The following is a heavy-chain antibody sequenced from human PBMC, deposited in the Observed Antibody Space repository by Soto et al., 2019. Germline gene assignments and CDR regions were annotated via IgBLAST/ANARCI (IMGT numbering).Heavy chain of an antibody. J-gene: IGHJ4*02. CDR2: IWYDGSNK. CDR1: GFTFSSYG. D-gene: IGHD4-17*01. CDR3: ARGHDYGDYSPGFDY. V-gene: IGHV3-33*01. Sequence: PGGSLRLSCAASGFTFSSYGMHWVRQAPGKGLEWVAVIWYDGSNKYYADSVKGRFTISRDNSKNTLYLQMNSLRAEDTAVYYCARGHDYGDYSPGFDYWGQGTLVTVSS.